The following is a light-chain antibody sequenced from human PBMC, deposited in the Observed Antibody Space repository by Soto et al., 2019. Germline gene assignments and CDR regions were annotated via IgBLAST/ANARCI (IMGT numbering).Light chain of an antibody. CDR1: QGISSY. CDR2: AAS. CDR3: HQLNSYPRT. J-gene: IGKJ1*01. Sequence: DIQLTQSPSFLSASVGDRVTITSRASQGISSYLAWYQQKPGKAPNLLIYAASTLQSGVPSRFSGSGSGTEFTLTISSLQPEDFTTYYCHQLNSYPRTFGQGTKVEI. V-gene: IGKV1-9*01.